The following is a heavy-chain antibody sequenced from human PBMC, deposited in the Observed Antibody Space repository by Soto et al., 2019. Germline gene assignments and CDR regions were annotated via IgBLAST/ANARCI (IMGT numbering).Heavy chain of an antibody. CDR1: GFTFSSYA. D-gene: IGHD5-12*01. J-gene: IGHJ4*02. Sequence: PGGSLRLSCAASGFTFSSYAMSWVRQAPGKGLEWVSAISGSGGSTYYADSVKGRFTISRDNSKNTLYLQMNSLRAEDTAVYYCATGQYSGYVFDYWGQGTLVTVSS. V-gene: IGHV3-23*01. CDR3: ATGQYSGYVFDY. CDR2: ISGSGGST.